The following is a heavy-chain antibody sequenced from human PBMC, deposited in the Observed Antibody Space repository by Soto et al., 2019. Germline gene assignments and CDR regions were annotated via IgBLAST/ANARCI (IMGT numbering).Heavy chain of an antibody. CDR2: INWNSGSI. V-gene: IGHV3-9*01. D-gene: IGHD3-10*01. J-gene: IGHJ6*02. CDR1: GFTFDDYA. Sequence: PGGSRRLSCAASGFTFDDYAMHWVRQVPGKGLEWVSGINWNSGSIGYGDSVKGRFAISRDNARNSLHLQMNSLSAEDTAFYYCSTCPVTKHYSFYAVDVWGQGTTVTVSS. CDR3: STCPVTKHYSFYAVDV.